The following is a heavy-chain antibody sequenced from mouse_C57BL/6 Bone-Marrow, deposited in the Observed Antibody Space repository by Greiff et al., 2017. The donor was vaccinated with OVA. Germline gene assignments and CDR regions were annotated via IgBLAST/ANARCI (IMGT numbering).Heavy chain of an antibody. Sequence: EVKLMESGGGLVQSGRSLRLSCATSGFTFSDFYMEWVRQAPGKGLEWIAASRNKANDYTTEYSASVKGRFIVSRDTSQSILYLQMNALRAEDTAIYYCARADYYGSSAWFAYWGQGTLVTVSA. CDR1: GFTFSDFY. CDR2: SRNKANDYTT. CDR3: ARADYYGSSAWFAY. V-gene: IGHV7-1*01. J-gene: IGHJ3*01. D-gene: IGHD1-1*01.